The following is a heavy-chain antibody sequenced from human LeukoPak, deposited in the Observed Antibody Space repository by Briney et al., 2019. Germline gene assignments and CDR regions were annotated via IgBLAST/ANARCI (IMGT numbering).Heavy chain of an antibody. D-gene: IGHD5-12*01. J-gene: IGHJ5*02. CDR3: ARNGMATIRNWFDP. CDR2: IYHSGST. Sequence: SEALSLTCAVSGYSISSGYYWGWIRQPPGKGLEWIGSIYHSGSTYYNPSLKSRVTISVDTSKNQSSLKLSSVTAADTAVYYCARNGMATIRNWFDPWGQGTLVTVSS. CDR1: GYSISSGYY. V-gene: IGHV4-38-2*01.